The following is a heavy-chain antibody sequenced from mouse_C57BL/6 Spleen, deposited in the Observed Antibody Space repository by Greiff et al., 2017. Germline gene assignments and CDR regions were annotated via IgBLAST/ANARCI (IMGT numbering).Heavy chain of an antibody. J-gene: IGHJ3*01. CDR1: GFTFSSYG. V-gene: IGHV5-6*02. CDR2: ISSGGSYT. D-gene: IGHD2-4*01. Sequence: DVKLVESGGDLVKPGGSLKLSCAASGFTFSSYGMSWVRQTPDKRLEWVATISSGGSYTYYPDSVKGRFTISRDNAKNTLYLQMSSLKSEDTAMYYCARHWAYDYDGAWFAYWGQGTLVTVSA. CDR3: ARHWAYDYDGAWFAY.